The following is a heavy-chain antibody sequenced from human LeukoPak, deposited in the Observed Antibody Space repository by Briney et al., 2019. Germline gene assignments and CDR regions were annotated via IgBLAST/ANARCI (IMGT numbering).Heavy chain of an antibody. CDR3: ARDWRHYDFWSGYYTDYYYYGMDV. CDR2: IGDYNGNT. J-gene: IGHJ6*02. V-gene: IGHV1-18*01. Sequence: ASVTASCKASGYAFTSYGIGWERLGPGQWLAWMGLIGDYNGNTNYAQKLQGRVTMTTDADTSTAYMELRSLRSDDTAVYYCARDWRHYDFWSGYYTDYYYYGMDVWGQGTTGTVSS. CDR1: GYAFTSYG. D-gene: IGHD3-3*01.